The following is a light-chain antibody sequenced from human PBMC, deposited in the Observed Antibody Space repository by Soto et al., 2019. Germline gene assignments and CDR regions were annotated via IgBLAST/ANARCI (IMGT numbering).Light chain of an antibody. CDR1: QSISSW. CDR2: EAS. J-gene: IGKJ4*01. V-gene: IGKV1-5*03. Sequence: DIQMTQSPSTLSASVGGRVTITCRASQSISSWLAWYQQKPGKAPKLLIYEASSLKSGVPSRFSGSGSATEFTLTISSLQPDDFATYYCEDYSSSSGLTFGGGTKVDIK. CDR3: EDYSSSSGLT.